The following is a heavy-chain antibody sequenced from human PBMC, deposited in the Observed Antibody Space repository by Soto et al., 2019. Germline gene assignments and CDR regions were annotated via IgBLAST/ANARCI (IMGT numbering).Heavy chain of an antibody. CDR1: GFTFSSYA. V-gene: IGHV3-23*01. D-gene: IGHD6-19*01. Sequence: QPGGSLRLSCAASGFTFSSYAMSWVRQAPGKGLEWVSAISGSGGSTYYADSVKGRFTISRDNSKNTLYLQMNSLRAEDTAVYYCAKPPSKYSSGWYFWFYWGQGTLVTVS. CDR3: AKPPSKYSSGWYFWFY. J-gene: IGHJ4*02. CDR2: ISGSGGST.